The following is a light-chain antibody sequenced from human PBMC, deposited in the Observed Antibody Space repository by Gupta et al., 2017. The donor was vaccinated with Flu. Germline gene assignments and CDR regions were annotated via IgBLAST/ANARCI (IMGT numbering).Light chain of an antibody. CDR1: SSDIGAYKY. CDR3: SSHTDSDTVV. V-gene: IGLV2-8*01. Sequence: QAALTQPPSASGSPGQSITISCTGTSSDIGAYKYVSWHQQHAGKAPKLIIYDVTKRPSGVPDRFSASKSGNTASLTVSGLQAEDEGDYYCSSHTDSDTVVFGTGTALTVL. J-gene: IGLJ1*01. CDR2: DVT.